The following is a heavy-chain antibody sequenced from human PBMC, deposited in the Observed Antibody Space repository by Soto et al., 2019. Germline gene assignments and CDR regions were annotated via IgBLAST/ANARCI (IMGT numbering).Heavy chain of an antibody. J-gene: IGHJ3*02. CDR2: KSSEGSNI. D-gene: IGHD3-10*01. V-gene: IGHV3-30*18. Sequence: PGGSLRLSCAASGFSLKRYGIHWARQAPSKGLERVAVKSSEGSNINYVHSVKGRFTISRDNSKNMLYLQMKSLKPADAPVYYCAKFSWDYDCSGSCPHDAFYIWGQGTRCTVAS. CDR3: AKFSWDYDCSGSCPHDAFYI. CDR1: GFSLKRYG.